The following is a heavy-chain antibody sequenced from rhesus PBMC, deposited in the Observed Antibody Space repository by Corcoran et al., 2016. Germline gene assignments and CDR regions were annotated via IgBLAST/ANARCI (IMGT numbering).Heavy chain of an antibody. CDR2: ICGSGSTT. CDR1: GGSISSNY. CDR3: ARDAMRFTPTNSLDV. D-gene: IGHD2-27*01. J-gene: IGHJ5-2*02. V-gene: IGHV4S11*01. Sequence: QVQLQESGPGLVKPLETLSLTCAVSGGSISSNYWSWIRQPPGQGREWIGYICGSGSTTNSNPTLKDRATLSLATTQKQFSQKLTSVPTADTAVYYCARDAMRFTPTNSLDVWGRGVLVTVSS.